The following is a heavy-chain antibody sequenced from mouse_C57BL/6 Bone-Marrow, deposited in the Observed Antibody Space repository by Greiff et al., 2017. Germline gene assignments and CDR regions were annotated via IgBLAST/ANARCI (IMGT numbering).Heavy chain of an antibody. Sequence: EVKLMESGPGLVKPSQSLSLTCSVTGYSITSGYYWNWIRQFPGNKLEWMGYISYDGSNNYNPSLKNRISITRDTSKNQFFLKLNSVTTEDTATYYCARANYGNYEDYFDYWGQGTTLTVSS. CDR3: ARANYGNYEDYFDY. V-gene: IGHV3-6*01. CDR1: GYSITSGYY. CDR2: ISYDGSN. J-gene: IGHJ2*01. D-gene: IGHD2-1*01.